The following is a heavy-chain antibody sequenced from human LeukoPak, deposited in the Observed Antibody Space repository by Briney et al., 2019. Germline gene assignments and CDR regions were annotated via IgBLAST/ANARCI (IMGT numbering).Heavy chain of an antibody. D-gene: IGHD1-26*01. CDR2: ISGSGGST. CDR3: ARDKPLVGATGTFDI. CDR1: GFTFSSYA. V-gene: IGHV3-23*01. J-gene: IGHJ3*02. Sequence: GGSLRLSCAASGFTFSSYAMSWVRQAPGKGLEWVSAISGSGGSTYYADSVKGRFTISRDNSKNTLYLQMNSLSAEDTAVYYCARDKPLVGATGTFDIWGQGTMVTVSS.